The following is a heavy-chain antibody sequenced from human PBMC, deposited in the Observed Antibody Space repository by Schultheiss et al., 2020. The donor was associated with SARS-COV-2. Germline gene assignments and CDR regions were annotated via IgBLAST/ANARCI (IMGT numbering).Heavy chain of an antibody. Sequence: ASVKVSCKASGYTFTGYYMHWVRQAPGQGLEWMGWINPNSGGTNYGQKFQGRVTMTRDTSISTAYMELSRLRSDDTAVYYCARGRDYYDSSGYYDYFQHWGQGTLVTVSS. V-gene: IGHV1-2*02. CDR3: ARGRDYYDSSGYYDYFQH. CDR1: GYTFTGYY. CDR2: INPNSGGT. D-gene: IGHD3-22*01. J-gene: IGHJ1*01.